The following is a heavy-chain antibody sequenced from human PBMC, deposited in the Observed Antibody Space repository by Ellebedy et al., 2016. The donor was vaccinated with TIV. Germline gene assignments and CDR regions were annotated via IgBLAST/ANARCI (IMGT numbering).Heavy chain of an antibody. V-gene: IGHV3-7*01. CDR3: ATDGSYGDYRSPTHAFEM. Sequence: GGSLRLSCAASRFSFSSYWMSWVRQAPGKGLEWVANIRQDGSDMYYVDSVKGRFTISRDNAKDSLYLLMNSLSAEDTGVYYCATDGSYGDYRSPTHAFEMWGQGTMVTVSS. D-gene: IGHD4-17*01. CDR2: IRQDGSDM. J-gene: IGHJ3*02. CDR1: RFSFSSYW.